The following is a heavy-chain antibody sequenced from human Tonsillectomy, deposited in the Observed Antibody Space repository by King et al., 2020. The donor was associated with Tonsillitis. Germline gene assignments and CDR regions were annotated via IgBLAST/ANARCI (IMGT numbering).Heavy chain of an antibody. J-gene: IGHJ6*03. CDR2: ISAYTGNT. D-gene: IGHD2-2*01. V-gene: IGHV1-18*01. CDR3: ARDYCSSTSCYYYYMDV. CDR1: GYTFTSYG. Sequence: VQLVESGAEVKKPGASVKISCKASGYTFTSYGISWVRQAPGQGLDWMGWISAYTGNTNYEQKLQGRVTMTTDTSTNTAYMGLRSLRSDVTAVYYCARDYCSSTSCYYYYMDVWGKGTTVTVSS.